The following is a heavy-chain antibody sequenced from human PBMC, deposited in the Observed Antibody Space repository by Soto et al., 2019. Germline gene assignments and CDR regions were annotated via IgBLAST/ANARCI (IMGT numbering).Heavy chain of an antibody. CDR3: ARDGSGSYFNDAFDI. CDR1: GFTFSSYS. Sequence: GGSLRLSCAASGFTFSSYSMNWVRQAPGKGLEWVSSISSSSSYIYYADSVKGRFTISRDNAKNSLYLQMNSLRAEDTAVYYCARDGSGSYFNDAFDIWGQGTMVTVSS. V-gene: IGHV3-21*01. J-gene: IGHJ3*02. CDR2: ISSSSSYI. D-gene: IGHD1-26*01.